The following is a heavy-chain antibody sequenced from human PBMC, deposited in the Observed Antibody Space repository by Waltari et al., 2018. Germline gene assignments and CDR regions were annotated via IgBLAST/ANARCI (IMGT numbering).Heavy chain of an antibody. CDR3: ARGRNMITFGGVIAIGYYLDY. J-gene: IGHJ4*02. Sequence: QLQLQESGPGLVKPSETLSLTCTVSFFSISSSSYYWGWIRQPPGKGLEWIGSIYYSGSTYYNPSLKSRVTISVDTSKNQFSLKLSSVTAADTAVYYCARGRNMITFGGVIAIGYYLDYWGQGTLVTVSS. D-gene: IGHD3-16*02. V-gene: IGHV4-39*07. CDR1: FFSISSSSYY. CDR2: IYYSGST.